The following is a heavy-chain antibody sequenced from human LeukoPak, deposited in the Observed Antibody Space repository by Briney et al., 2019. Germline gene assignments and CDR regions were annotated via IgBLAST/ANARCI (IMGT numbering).Heavy chain of an antibody. CDR3: ASRLANAPFAY. CDR1: GGSFSGYY. CDR2: INHSGST. V-gene: IGHV4-34*01. J-gene: IGHJ4*02. Sequence: SETLSLTCAVYGGSFSGYYWSWIRQPPGKGLEGIGEINHSGSTNYNPSLKSRVTISVDTPKNQFSLKVSSVTAAATAVYYCASRLANAPFAYWGQGTLVTVSS. D-gene: IGHD2-8*01.